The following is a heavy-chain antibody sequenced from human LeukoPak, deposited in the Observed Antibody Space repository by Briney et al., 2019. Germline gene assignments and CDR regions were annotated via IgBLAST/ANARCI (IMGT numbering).Heavy chain of an antibody. V-gene: IGHV4-34*01. D-gene: IGHD2-2*01. Sequence: PSETLSLTCAVYGGSFSGYYWSWIRQPPGKGLEWIGEINHSGSTNYNPSLKSRVTISVDTSKNQFSLKVTSMTAADTGVYYCTRSFPAIVGAAVFWGQGTLVTVSS. CDR2: INHSGST. CDR1: GGSFSGYY. CDR3: TRSFPAIVGAAVF. J-gene: IGHJ4*02.